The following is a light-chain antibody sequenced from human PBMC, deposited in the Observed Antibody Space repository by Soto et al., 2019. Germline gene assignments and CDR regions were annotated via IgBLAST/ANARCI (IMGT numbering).Light chain of an antibody. Sequence: QSVLTQSPSASASLGASVKLTCTLSSGHSCYAIAWHQQQPEKGPRYLMKLNSDGSHSKGDGIPDRFSGSSSGAERYLTISSLQSEDEADYYCQTWGTGIPPVVFGGGTKLTVL. CDR1: SGHSCYA. CDR2: LNSDGSH. CDR3: QTWGTGIPPVV. J-gene: IGLJ2*01. V-gene: IGLV4-69*01.